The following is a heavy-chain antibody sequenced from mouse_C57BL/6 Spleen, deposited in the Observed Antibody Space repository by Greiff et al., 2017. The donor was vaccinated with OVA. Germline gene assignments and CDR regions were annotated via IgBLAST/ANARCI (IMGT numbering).Heavy chain of an antibody. V-gene: IGHV1-81*01. D-gene: IGHD1-1*01. J-gene: IGHJ2*01. CDR1: GYTFTSYG. CDR2: IYPRSGNT. CDR3: ARKTTVGERGYYFDY. Sequence: QVQLQQSGAELARPGASVKLSCKASGYTFTSYGISWVKQRTGQGLEWIGEIYPRSGNTYYNEKFKGKATLTADKSSSTAYMELRSLTSEDSAVYFCARKTTVGERGYYFDYWGQGTTLTVSS.